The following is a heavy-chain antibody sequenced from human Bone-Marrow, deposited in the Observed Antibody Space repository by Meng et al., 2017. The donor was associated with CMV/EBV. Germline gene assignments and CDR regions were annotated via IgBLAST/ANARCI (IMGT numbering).Heavy chain of an antibody. CDR1: GFTFSSYG. D-gene: IGHD3-3*01. Sequence: GESLKISCAASGFTFSSYGMHWVRQAPGKGLVWVSRINSDGSSTSYADSVKGRFTISRDNAKNTLYLQMNSLRAEDTAVYYCARVDVDFWSGYRNGMDVLGQGTTVTVSS. J-gene: IGHJ6*01. V-gene: IGHV3-74*01. CDR2: INSDGSST. CDR3: ARVDVDFWSGYRNGMDV.